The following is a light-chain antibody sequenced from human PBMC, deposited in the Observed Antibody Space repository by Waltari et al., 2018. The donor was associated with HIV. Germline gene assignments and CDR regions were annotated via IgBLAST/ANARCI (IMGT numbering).Light chain of an antibody. J-gene: IGLJ2*01. V-gene: IGLV3-19*01. CDR3: NSRDSSGYHLV. CDR2: DKN. Sequence: SSVLPQDTAVSVALGQTVRITFQGDSLSTYYARWYQQKPGQAPVLVIYDKNNRPSGIPDRFSGSSSGTTASLTITGAQAEDEADYYCNSRDSSGYHLVFGGGTRLTVL. CDR1: SLSTYY.